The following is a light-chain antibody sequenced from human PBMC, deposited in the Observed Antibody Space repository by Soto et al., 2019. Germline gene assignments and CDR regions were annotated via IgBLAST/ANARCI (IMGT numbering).Light chain of an antibody. CDR3: QQYNSYSRT. Sequence: DLQMTQSPSTLSASVGDRVTITCRASQSISSWLAWYQQKPGKAPNLLIYKASSLESGVPSRFSGSGSGTEFTLTISSLQPDDFATYSCQQYNSYSRTFGQGTKVEIK. CDR1: QSISSW. J-gene: IGKJ1*01. V-gene: IGKV1-5*03. CDR2: KAS.